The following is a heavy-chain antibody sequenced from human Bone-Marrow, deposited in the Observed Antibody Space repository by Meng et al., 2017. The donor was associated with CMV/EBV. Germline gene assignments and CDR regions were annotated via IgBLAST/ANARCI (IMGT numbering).Heavy chain of an antibody. CDR1: GYTFTSYG. V-gene: IGHV1-18*01. CDR2: ISAYNGNT. Sequence: ASVKVSCKASGYTFTSYGISWVRQAPGQGLEWMGWISAYNGNTNYAQKLQGRVTMTTDTSTSTAYMELRSLRSDDTAVYYCAKDQPYYDSSGYYRDEGAFDMWGQGTMVTVSS. CDR3: AKDQPYYDSSGYYRDEGAFDM. J-gene: IGHJ3*02. D-gene: IGHD3-22*01.